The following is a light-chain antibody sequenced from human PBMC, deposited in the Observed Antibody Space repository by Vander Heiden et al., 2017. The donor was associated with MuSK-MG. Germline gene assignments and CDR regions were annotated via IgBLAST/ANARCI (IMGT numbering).Light chain of an antibody. J-gene: IGLJ3*02. Sequence: QSALTQPRSVSGSPGQSVTISCTGTSRDVGSYNFLCWYQQHPGKAPKLIIYDVSKRPSGVPDRFSGSKSGNTASLTISGLQAEDEADYYCCSYAGSDTLVFGGGTELTGL. CDR1: SRDVGSYNF. CDR3: CSYAGSDTLV. V-gene: IGLV2-11*01. CDR2: DVS.